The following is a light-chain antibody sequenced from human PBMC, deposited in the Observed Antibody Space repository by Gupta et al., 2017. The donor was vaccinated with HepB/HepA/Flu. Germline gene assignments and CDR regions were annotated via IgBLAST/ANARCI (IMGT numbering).Light chain of an antibody. CDR1: NSDVGNYNY. CDR3: CTYARRLVWV. V-gene: IGLV2-23*02. J-gene: IGLJ3*02. CDR2: EVS. Sequence: QSALTQPASVSGSPGQSITISCTGTNSDVGNYNYVSWYQQYPGKAPKVMIYEVSKRPSGVSNHCSGSRSGNTASLTISWLQAGDEADYYCCTYARRLVWVFSGGTKLTVL.